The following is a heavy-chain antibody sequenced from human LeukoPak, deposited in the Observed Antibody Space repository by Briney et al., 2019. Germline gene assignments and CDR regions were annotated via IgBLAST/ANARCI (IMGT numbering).Heavy chain of an antibody. D-gene: IGHD5-24*01. CDR2: IYPGDSDT. CDR1: GYSFTSYW. J-gene: IGHJ4*02. CDR3: ARARAMATIYFDY. V-gene: IGHV5-51*01. Sequence: GESLKISCKGSGYSFTSYWIGWVRQMPGKGLEWMGIIYPGDSDTRYSPSFQGQVTISADKSISTAYLQWSSLKASDTAMHYCARARAMATIYFDYWGQGTLVTVSS.